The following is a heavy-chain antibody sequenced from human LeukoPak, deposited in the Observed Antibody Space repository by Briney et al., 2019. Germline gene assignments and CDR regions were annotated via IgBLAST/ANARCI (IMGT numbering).Heavy chain of an antibody. Sequence: PSETLSLTCTVSGGSISSYYWSWIRQPPGKGLEWIGYIYYSGSTNYNPSLKSRVTISVDTSKNQFSLKLSSVTAADTAVYYCARGHAAAAGTLFDYWGQGTLVTVSS. CDR3: ARGHAAAAGTLFDY. CDR2: IYYSGST. CDR1: GGSISSYY. D-gene: IGHD6-13*01. J-gene: IGHJ4*02. V-gene: IGHV4-59*01.